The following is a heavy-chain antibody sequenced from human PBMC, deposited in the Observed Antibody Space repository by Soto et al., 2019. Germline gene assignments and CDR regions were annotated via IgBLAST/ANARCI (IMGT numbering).Heavy chain of an antibody. CDR2: IKSKIDGETT. V-gene: IGHV3-15*07. CDR1: GFTFSNAW. Sequence: EVQLVESGGGLVKPGGSLRLSCTASGFTFSNAWMNWVRQAPGKGLEWVGLIKSKIDGETTDYAAPVKGRFTISRDDLKNTLYLQMNSLKTEGTAVYYCTSSLHYGILTGWIDYWGQGTLVTVSS. J-gene: IGHJ4*02. CDR3: TSSLHYGILTGWIDY. D-gene: IGHD3-9*01.